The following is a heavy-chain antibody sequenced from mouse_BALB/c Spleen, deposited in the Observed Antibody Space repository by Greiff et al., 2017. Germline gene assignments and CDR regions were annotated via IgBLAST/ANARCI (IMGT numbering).Heavy chain of an antibody. D-gene: IGHD1-1*01. CDR3: ARITTVVAKGAMDY. V-gene: IGHV2-2*02. Sequence: VQVVESGPGLVQPSQSLSITCTVSGFSLTSYGVHWVRQSPGKGLEWLGVIWSGGSTDYNAAFISRLSISKDNSKSQVFFKMNSLQANDTAIYYCARITTVVAKGAMDYWGQGTSVTVSS. CDR1: GFSLTSYG. J-gene: IGHJ4*01. CDR2: IWSGGST.